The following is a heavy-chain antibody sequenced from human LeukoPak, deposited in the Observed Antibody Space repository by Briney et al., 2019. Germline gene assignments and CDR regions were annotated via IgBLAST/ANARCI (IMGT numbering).Heavy chain of an antibody. V-gene: IGHV4-61*01. CDR1: GYSISSGYY. CDR2: IYYSGST. Sequence: SSETLSLTCTVSGYSISSGYYWGWIRQPPGKGLEWIGYIYYSGSTNYNPSLKSRVTISVDTSKNQFSLKLSSVTAADTAVYYCARDSGSLVDYWGQGTLVTVSS. CDR3: ARDSGSLVDY. J-gene: IGHJ4*02. D-gene: IGHD1-26*01.